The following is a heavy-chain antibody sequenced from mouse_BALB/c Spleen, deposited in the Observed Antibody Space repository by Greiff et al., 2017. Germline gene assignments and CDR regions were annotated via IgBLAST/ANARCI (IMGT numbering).Heavy chain of an antibody. CDR3: ARTAGYRYDEDAMDY. J-gene: IGHJ4*01. CDR1: SYTFTDYA. V-gene: IGHV1-67*01. CDR2: ISTYYGNT. Sequence: QVQLKQSGPELVRPGVSVKISCKGSSYTFTDYAMHWVKQSHAKSLEWIGVISTYYGNTNYNQKFKGKATMTVDKSSSTAYMELARLTSEDSAVYYCARTAGYRYDEDAMDYWGQGTSVTVSS. D-gene: IGHD2-14*01.